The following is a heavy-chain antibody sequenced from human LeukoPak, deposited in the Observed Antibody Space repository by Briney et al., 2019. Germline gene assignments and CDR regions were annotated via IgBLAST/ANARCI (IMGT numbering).Heavy chain of an antibody. CDR3: ARGPFDY. J-gene: IGHJ4*02. V-gene: IGHV4-30-4*01. CDR2: INHSGST. Sequence: PSQTLSLTCTVSGGSISSGDYYWSWIRQPPGKGLEWIGEINHSGSTNYNPSLKSRVTISVDTSKNQFSLKLSSVTAADTAVYYCARGPFDYWGQGTLVTVSS. CDR1: GGSISSGDYY.